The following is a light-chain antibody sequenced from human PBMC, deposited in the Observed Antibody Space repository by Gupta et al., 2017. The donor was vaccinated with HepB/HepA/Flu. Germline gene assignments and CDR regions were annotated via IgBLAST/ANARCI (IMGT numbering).Light chain of an antibody. J-gene: IGLJ2*01. CDR3: TSSETSSTPVV. CDR2: DVS. CDR1: SSDVGGYNY. V-gene: IGLV2-14*03. Sequence: QSALTQPAPVSESPGQSITISCTGTSSDVGGYNYVSWYQQHPGKAPKLIMSDVSNRPSGVFNRFSCSTSGNTASPPISGLQAEDEADDYCTSSETSSTPVVFGGGTKLTVL.